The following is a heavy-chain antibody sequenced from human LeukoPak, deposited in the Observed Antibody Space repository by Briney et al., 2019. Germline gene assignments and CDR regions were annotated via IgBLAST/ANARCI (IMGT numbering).Heavy chain of an antibody. CDR3: ASYDFWSGYLEY. J-gene: IGHJ4*02. V-gene: IGHV4-30-2*01. CDR2: IYHSGST. Sequence: SETLSLTCAVSGGSISSGGYSWSWIRQPPGKGLEWIGYIYHSGSTYYNPSLKSRVTISVDRSKNRFSLKLSSVTAADTAVYYCASYDFWSGYLEYWGQGTLVTVSS. CDR1: GGSISSGGYS. D-gene: IGHD3-3*01.